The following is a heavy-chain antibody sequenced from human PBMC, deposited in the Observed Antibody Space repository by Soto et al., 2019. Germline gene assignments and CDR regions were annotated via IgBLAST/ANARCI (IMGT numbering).Heavy chain of an antibody. V-gene: IGHV3-13*01. J-gene: IGHJ5*01. CDR2: IGTAGDT. D-gene: IGHD2-15*01. CDR1: GFTFSGFD. CDR3: ARGQEVGAQFCCS. Sequence: GGSLRLSCEASGFTFSGFDMHWVRQPTGKGLEWVSTIGTAGDTYYAVSVKGRFTISRDNAKNSLSLQMNSLRAGDTAVYVCARGQEVGAQFCCSW.